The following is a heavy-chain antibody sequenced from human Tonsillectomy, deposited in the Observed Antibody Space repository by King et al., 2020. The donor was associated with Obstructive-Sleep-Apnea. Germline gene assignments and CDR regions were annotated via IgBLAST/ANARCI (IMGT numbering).Heavy chain of an antibody. CDR2: ISYSGST. Sequence: VQLQESGPGLVKPSETLSLTCTVSGGSISSYFWSWIRQPPGKGLEWIGYISYSGSTNYNPSLKSGVTISGDTSKNQFSLKLNSVTAADTAVYYCARRTGNYYPFDYWGQGTLVTVSS. V-gene: IGHV4-59*08. J-gene: IGHJ4*02. CDR1: GGSISSYF. D-gene: IGHD3-22*01. CDR3: ARRTGNYYPFDY.